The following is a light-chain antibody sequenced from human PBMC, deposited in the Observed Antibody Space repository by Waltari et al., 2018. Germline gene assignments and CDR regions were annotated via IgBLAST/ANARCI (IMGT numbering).Light chain of an antibody. CDR1: QSISKY. V-gene: IGKV3-20*01. CDR2: HAY. J-gene: IGKJ1*01. CDR3: QHYESLPVT. Sequence: EIVLTQSPGTLSLSPGERATLSCRARQSISKYLAWYQQKPGQAPRLLIYHAYSRAAGIPDRFSGSGSGTDFSLSISRLEPEDFAVYYCQHYESLPVTFGQGTKVEIK.